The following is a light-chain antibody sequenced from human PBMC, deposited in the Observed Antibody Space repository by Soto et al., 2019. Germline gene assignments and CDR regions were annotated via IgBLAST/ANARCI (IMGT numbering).Light chain of an antibody. J-gene: IGKJ1*01. CDR3: QQLNSYPWT. Sequence: IQLTQSPSSLSVSVGDRVTITCRASQGISSDLAWYQQKPGKAPKLLIYAASTLQSGVPSRFSGSGSGTDFTLTISSLQPEEFATYYCQQLNSYPWTFGQGTKVEI. CDR2: AAS. CDR1: QGISSD. V-gene: IGKV1-9*01.